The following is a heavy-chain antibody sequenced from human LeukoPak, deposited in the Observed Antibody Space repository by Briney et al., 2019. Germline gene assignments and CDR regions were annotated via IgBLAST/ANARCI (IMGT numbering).Heavy chain of an antibody. CDR1: GGSFSGYY. D-gene: IGHD3-22*01. J-gene: IGHJ3*02. CDR3: ARVSDSSGYAFDI. CDR2: IYYSGST. Sequence: SETLSLTCAVYGGSFSGYYWSWIRQPPGKGLEWIGYIYYSGSTNYNPPLKSRVTISVDTSKNQFSLKLSSVTAADTAVYYCARVSDSSGYAFDIWGQGTMVTVSS. V-gene: IGHV4-59*01.